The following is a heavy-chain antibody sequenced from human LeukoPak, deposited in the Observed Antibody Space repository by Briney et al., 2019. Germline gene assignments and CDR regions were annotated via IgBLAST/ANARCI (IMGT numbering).Heavy chain of an antibody. Sequence: GGSLRLSCAASGFTFSSYAIHWVRQAPGKGLEWVALISYDGSNKYYADSVKGRFTISRDNSKNTLYLQMNSLRAEDTAVYYCARGDLHYHDSTRRGFDIWGQGTMVTVSS. V-gene: IGHV3-30*04. CDR1: GFTFSSYA. J-gene: IGHJ3*02. D-gene: IGHD3-16*01. CDR2: ISYDGSNK. CDR3: ARGDLHYHDSTRRGFDI.